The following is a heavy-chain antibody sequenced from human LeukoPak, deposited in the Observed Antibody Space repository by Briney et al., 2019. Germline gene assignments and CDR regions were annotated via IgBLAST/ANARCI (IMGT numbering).Heavy chain of an antibody. CDR2: ISGSGGST. CDR1: GFTFSSYA. V-gene: IGHV3-23*01. Sequence: GGSLRLSCAASGFTFSSYAMSWVRQAPGKGLEWVSAISGSGGSTCYADSVKGRFTISRDNSKNTLYLQMNSLRAEDTAVYYCAKDRDYDYVWGSYSYWGQGTLVTVSS. CDR3: AKDRDYDYVWGSYSY. J-gene: IGHJ4*02. D-gene: IGHD3-16*01.